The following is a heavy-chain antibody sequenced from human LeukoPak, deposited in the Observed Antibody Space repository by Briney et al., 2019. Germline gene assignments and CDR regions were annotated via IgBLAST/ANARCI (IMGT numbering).Heavy chain of an antibody. J-gene: IGHJ6*02. CDR1: GLSFSGSA. V-gene: IGHV3-73*01. Sequence: GGSLRLSCAASGLSFSGSALHWVRQASGKGLEWVGRIRSKANSYATAYAASVKGRFTFSRDDSENTAYLQMDSLKIEDTAVYYCSSSGYYDYYGMDVWGQGTTVTVSS. D-gene: IGHD1-26*01. CDR3: SSSGYYDYYGMDV. CDR2: IRSKANSYAT.